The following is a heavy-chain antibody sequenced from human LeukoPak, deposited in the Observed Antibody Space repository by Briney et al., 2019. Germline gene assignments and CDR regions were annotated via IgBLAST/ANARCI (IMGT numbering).Heavy chain of an antibody. J-gene: IGHJ3*02. CDR3: ARDKDYFDSGGAFDI. CDR2: IYYSGST. Sequence: SQTLSLTCTVAGGSISSYYWSWIRQPPGKGLEWIGYIYYSGSTNYNPSLKSRVTMSVDTSKNQFSLKLSSVTAADTAVYYCARDKDYFDSGGAFDIWGQGTMVTVSS. D-gene: IGHD3-22*01. V-gene: IGHV4-59*01. CDR1: GGSISSYY.